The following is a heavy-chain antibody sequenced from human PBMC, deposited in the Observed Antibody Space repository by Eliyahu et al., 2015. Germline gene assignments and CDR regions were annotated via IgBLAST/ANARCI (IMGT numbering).Heavy chain of an antibody. CDR2: IYYSGST. V-gene: IGHV4-39*07. Sequence: QLQLQESGPGLVKPSETLSLTCTVSGGSISSSSYYWGWIRQPPGKGLEXIGSIYYSGSTYYNPSLKSRVTISVDTSKNQFSLKLSSVTAADTAVYYCARGEHIVVVTAIRYPYYFDYWGQGTLVTVSS. CDR3: ARGEHIVVVTAIRYPYYFDY. J-gene: IGHJ4*02. D-gene: IGHD2-21*02. CDR1: GGSISSSSYY.